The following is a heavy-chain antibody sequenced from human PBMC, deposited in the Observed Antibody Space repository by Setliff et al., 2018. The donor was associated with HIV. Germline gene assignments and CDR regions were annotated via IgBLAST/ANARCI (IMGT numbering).Heavy chain of an antibody. CDR2: IYSGGST. Sequence: GGSLRLSCAASGFTFRTYGMHWVRQAPGKGLEWVSTIYSGGSTYHADSVKGRFTLSRDTSKNTLFLQMNSLRPEDTAVYYCARVRLYNTALDYWGQGTLVTVS. CDR3: ARVRLYNTALDY. V-gene: IGHV3-NL1*01. D-gene: IGHD3-3*01. J-gene: IGHJ4*02. CDR1: GFTFRTYG.